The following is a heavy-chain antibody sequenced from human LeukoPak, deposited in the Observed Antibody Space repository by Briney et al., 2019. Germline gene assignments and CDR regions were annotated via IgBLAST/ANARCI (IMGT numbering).Heavy chain of an antibody. V-gene: IGHV3-48*04. CDR3: ARAKGYTSSYSFDY. Sequence: GGSLRLSCAASGFTFNNYAMNWVRQTPGGRLEWVSFIGISSGPLLYADSVKGRITISRDNAKASVYLQMNRLRAEDTAVYYCARAKGYTSSYSFDYWGQGILVTVSS. J-gene: IGHJ4*02. CDR2: IGISSGPL. D-gene: IGHD3-10*01. CDR1: GFTFNNYA.